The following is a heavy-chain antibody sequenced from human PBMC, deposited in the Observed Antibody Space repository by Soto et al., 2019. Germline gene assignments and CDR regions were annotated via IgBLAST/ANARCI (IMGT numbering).Heavy chain of an antibody. CDR1: GYTVHGYY. CDR2: INPNSGGT. CDR3: ATHSIAETGTPDRQFDY. V-gene: IGHV1-2*04. J-gene: IGHJ4*02. Sequence: VSVKVSCRASGYTVHGYYIHWERQAPGQGLEWMGWINPNSGGTNYAQKFQGWVTMTRDTSINTAYMELTSLISDDTAVYYCATHSIAETGTPDRQFDYWGPGTLVTVYS. D-gene: IGHD6-13*01.